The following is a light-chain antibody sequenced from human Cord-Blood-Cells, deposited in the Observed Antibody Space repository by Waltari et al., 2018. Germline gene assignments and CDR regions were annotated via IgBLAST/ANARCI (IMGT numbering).Light chain of an antibody. CDR1: QSISSY. V-gene: IGKV1-39*01. CDR3: QQSYSTPFT. J-gene: IGKJ3*01. CDR2: AAS. Sequence: DIQMTQSPSYLSASVGDRVTITCRASQSISSYLNWYQQKQGKAPKLLIYAASSLQSGVPSRFSGSGSGTDFTLTISSLQPEDFATYYCQQSYSTPFTFGPGTKVDIK.